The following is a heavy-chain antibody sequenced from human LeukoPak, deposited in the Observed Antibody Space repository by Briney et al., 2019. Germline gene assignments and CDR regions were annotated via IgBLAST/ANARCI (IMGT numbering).Heavy chain of an antibody. CDR2: IKQDGSEK. V-gene: IGHV3-7*03. CDR1: GFTFSSYW. D-gene: IGHD6-19*01. CDR3: AREAVAGTTYYFDY. J-gene: IGHJ4*02. Sequence: GGSLRLSCAASGFTFSSYWMSWVRQGPGKRLDWVANIKQDGSEKNYVDSVKGRFTISRDNAKNSLYLQMNSLRVEDTAVYYCAREAVAGTTYYFDYWGQGTLVTVSS.